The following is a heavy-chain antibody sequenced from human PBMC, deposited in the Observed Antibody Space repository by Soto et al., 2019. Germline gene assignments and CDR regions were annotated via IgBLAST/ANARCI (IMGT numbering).Heavy chain of an antibody. D-gene: IGHD6-19*01. CDR1: GFTFSSYW. V-gene: IGHV3-74*01. CDR3: ARGGYQWLEYDAFDI. Sequence: GGSLRLSCAASGFTFSSYWMHWVRQAPGKGLVWVSRINSDGSSTSYADSVKGRFTISRDNAKNTLYLQMNSLRAADTAVYYCARGGYQWLEYDAFDIWGQGPMVTVSS. CDR2: INSDGSST. J-gene: IGHJ3*02.